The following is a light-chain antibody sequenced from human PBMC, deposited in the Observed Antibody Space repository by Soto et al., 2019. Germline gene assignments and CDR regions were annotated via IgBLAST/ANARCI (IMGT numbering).Light chain of an antibody. CDR1: QSVSNN. V-gene: IGKV3-15*01. CDR3: QQYNAWWT. CDR2: GAS. J-gene: IGKJ1*01. Sequence: EIVMTQSPATLSVSPGDRATISCRASQSVSNNLAWYHQKPGQAPRLLIYGASTRPTGIPARFSGSGSGTEFTLTISSLQYEDVAVYCCQQYNAWWTFGQGTKVEIK.